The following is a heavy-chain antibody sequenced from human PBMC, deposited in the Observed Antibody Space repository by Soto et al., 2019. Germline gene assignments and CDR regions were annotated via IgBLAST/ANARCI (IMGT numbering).Heavy chain of an antibody. D-gene: IGHD2-15*01. J-gene: IGHJ4*02. Sequence: PSETLSLTCTVSGGSVSSGSYYWSWIRQPPGKGLEWIGYIYYSGSTNYNPSLKSRVTISVDTSKNQFSLKLSSVTAADTAVYYCASRYCSGGSCYWVGVDYWGQGTLVTVSS. CDR3: ASRYCSGGSCYWVGVDY. V-gene: IGHV4-61*01. CDR1: GGSVSSGSYY. CDR2: IYYSGST.